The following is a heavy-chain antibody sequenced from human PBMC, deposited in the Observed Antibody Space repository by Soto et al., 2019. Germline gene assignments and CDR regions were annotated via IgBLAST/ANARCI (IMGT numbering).Heavy chain of an antibody. J-gene: IGHJ5*02. V-gene: IGHV3-23*01. CDR3: AKDSIVVVPAAMMFDP. D-gene: IGHD2-2*01. CDR2: ISGSGGST. Sequence: PGGSLRLSCAASGFTVSSNYMSWVRQAPGKGLERVSAISGSGGSTYYADSVKGRFTISRDNSKNTLYLQMNSLRAEDTAVYYCAKDSIVVVPAAMMFDPWGQGTLVTVSS. CDR1: GFTVSSNY.